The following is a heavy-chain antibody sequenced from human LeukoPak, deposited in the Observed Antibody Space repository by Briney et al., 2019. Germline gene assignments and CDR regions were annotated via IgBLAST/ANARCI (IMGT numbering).Heavy chain of an antibody. CDR1: GVSISSYY. CDR3: AAYNNNDYYFDY. J-gene: IGHJ4*02. V-gene: IGHV4-59*01. Sequence: SETLSLTCTVSGVSISSYYWTWIRQPPGKGLEWVGYIYYSGSTNYNPSLKSRVTVSLDTSKNQFSLKLSSVSAADTAVYYCAAYNNNDYYFDYWGQGTLVTVSS. D-gene: IGHD1-1*01. CDR2: IYYSGST.